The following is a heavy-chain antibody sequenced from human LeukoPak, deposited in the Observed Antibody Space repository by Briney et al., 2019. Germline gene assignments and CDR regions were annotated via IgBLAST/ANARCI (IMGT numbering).Heavy chain of an antibody. CDR2: MNPYSGNT. V-gene: IGHV1-8*01. CDR1: GYTFTSYD. J-gene: IGHJ4*02. D-gene: IGHD2-2*02. CDR3: TRGSQNCASASCYNF. Sequence: ASVKVSCGASGYTFTSYDINWVRQAAGQGLEWMGWMNPYSGNTGYAQKFQGRVTMTRSTSISTAYMELGSLTSEDTAVYYCTRGSQNCASASCYNFWGQGTLVTVSS.